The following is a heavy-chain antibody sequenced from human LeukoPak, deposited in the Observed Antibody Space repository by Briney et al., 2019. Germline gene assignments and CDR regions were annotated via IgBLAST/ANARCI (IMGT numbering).Heavy chain of an antibody. J-gene: IGHJ5*02. CDR3: AKIAARLPWFDP. D-gene: IGHD6-6*01. CDR2: ISSNGGNT. Sequence: PGGSLRLSCSASGFTFSSFPMHWVRQAPGKGLESVSTISSNGGNTYCADSVKGRFTISRDNSKNTLYLQMSSLRAEDTAVYYCAKIAARLPWFDPWGPGTLVTVSS. V-gene: IGHV3-64D*08. CDR1: GFTFSSFP.